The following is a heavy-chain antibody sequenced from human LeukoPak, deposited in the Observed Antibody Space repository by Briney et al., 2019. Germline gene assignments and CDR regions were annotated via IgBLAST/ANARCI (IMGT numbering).Heavy chain of an antibody. CDR3: GRDPGYSSSWYYFDY. Sequence: GGSLRLSCAASGFTFSSYWMSWVRQAPGKGLEWVANIKQDGSEKYYVDFVKGRFTISRDNAKNSLYLQMNSLRAEDTAVYYCGRDPGYSSSWYYFDYWGQGTLVTVSS. CDR1: GFTFSSYW. J-gene: IGHJ4*02. V-gene: IGHV3-7*01. CDR2: IKQDGSEK. D-gene: IGHD6-13*01.